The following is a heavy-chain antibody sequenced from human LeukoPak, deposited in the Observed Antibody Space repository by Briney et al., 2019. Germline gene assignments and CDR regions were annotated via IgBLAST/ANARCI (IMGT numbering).Heavy chain of an antibody. Sequence: SETLSLTCAVYGGSFSGYYWNWIRQPPGKGLEWIGYIYHSGSTNYNPSLQSRVTISVDTSKNQFSLNLSSVTAADTAVYYCARGGAARLHFQIWGQGTLVTVSS. V-gene: IGHV4-59*01. CDR2: IYHSGST. D-gene: IGHD6-6*01. J-gene: IGHJ1*01. CDR1: GGSFSGYY. CDR3: ARGGAARLHFQI.